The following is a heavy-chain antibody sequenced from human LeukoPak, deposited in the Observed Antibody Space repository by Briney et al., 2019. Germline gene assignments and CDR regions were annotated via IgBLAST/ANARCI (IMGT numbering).Heavy chain of an antibody. J-gene: IGHJ4*02. V-gene: IGHV3-74*01. Sequence: PGRSLRLSCAASGFTFTDYTMHWVRQAPGKGLEWVSRIASDGSSTTYADSVKGRFTISRDNSKNTLFLQMNSLRAEDTAVYYCAKGVDYCSGGSCPADYWGPGTLVTVSS. CDR1: GFTFTDYT. CDR2: IASDGSST. D-gene: IGHD2-15*01. CDR3: AKGVDYCSGGSCPADY.